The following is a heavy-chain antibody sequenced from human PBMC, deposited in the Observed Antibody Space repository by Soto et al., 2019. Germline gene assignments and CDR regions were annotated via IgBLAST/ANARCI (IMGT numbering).Heavy chain of an antibody. Sequence: QVQLQESGPGLVKPSETLSLTCTVSGGSISSYYWSWIRQPTGKGLERIGYIYYSGSTNYNPSPKSRVTISVDTSKNQFSLKLSSVTAADTAVYYCARNLRITIFGVAGWFDPWGQGTLVTVSS. D-gene: IGHD3-3*01. CDR1: GGSISSYY. J-gene: IGHJ5*02. V-gene: IGHV4-59*01. CDR3: ARNLRITIFGVAGWFDP. CDR2: IYYSGST.